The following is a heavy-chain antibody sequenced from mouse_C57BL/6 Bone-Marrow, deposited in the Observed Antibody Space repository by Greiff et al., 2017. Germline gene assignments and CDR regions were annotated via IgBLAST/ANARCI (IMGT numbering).Heavy chain of an antibody. CDR2: IYPGGGYT. J-gene: IGHJ1*03. Sequence: VQLQQSGAELVRPGTSVKMSCKASGYTFTNYWIGWAKQRPGQGLEWIGDIYPGGGYTNYNEKFKGKATLPADKSSSTAYLQLSSLTSEDSACDYCARYGSSRYWYFGVWGTGTTVTVAS. CDR3: ARYGSSRYWYFGV. D-gene: IGHD1-1*01. CDR1: GYTFTNYW. V-gene: IGHV1-63*01.